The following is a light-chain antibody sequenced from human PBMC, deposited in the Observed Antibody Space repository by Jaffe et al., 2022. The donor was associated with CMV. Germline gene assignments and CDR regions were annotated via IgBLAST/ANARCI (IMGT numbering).Light chain of an antibody. CDR1: QSVSSSY. Sequence: EIVLTQSPGTLSLSPGERATLSCRASQSVSSSYLAWYQQKPGQGPRLLIFGASSRATGIPDRFSGSGSGTDFTLTINRLEPEDFAVYYCQQYGSSPPMYTFGQGTKLEIK. CDR3: QQYGSSPPMYT. CDR2: GAS. V-gene: IGKV3-20*01. J-gene: IGKJ2*01.